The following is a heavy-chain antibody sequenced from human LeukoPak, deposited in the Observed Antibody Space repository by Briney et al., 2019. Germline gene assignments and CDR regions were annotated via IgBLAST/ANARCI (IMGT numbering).Heavy chain of an antibody. J-gene: IGHJ5*02. CDR3: ARHRGYCSSTSCSYNWFDP. CDR2: IYYSGST. D-gene: IGHD2-2*03. Sequence: SETLSLTCTVSGGSISSYYWTWIRQPPGKGLEWIGYIYYSGSTKYNPSLKSRVTMSVDTSKNRFSLKLSSVTAADTAVDYCARHRGYCSSTSCSYNWFDPWGQGTLVTVSS. V-gene: IGHV4-59*08. CDR1: GGSISSYY.